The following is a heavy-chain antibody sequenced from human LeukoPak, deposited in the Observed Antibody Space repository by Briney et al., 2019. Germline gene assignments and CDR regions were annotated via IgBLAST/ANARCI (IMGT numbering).Heavy chain of an antibody. CDR1: GGSFSGYY. Sequence: SETLSLTCAVYGGSFSGYYWTWIRQPPGKGLEWIGEINHSGSTNYNPSLKSRVTISVDTSKNQFSLKLSSVTAADTAMYYCARESTTVAGTFDYWGQGTLVTVSS. D-gene: IGHD6-19*01. CDR2: INHSGST. V-gene: IGHV4-34*01. J-gene: IGHJ4*02. CDR3: ARESTTVAGTFDY.